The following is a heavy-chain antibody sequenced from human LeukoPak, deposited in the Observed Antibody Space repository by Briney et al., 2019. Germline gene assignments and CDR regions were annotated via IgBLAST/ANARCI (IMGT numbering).Heavy chain of an antibody. V-gene: IGHV3-74*01. J-gene: IGHJ6*03. Sequence: PGGSLRLSCAASGFTFSDYWMHWVRQAPGKGLVGVSRINSDGRITNYADSVKGRFTISRDNAKNSLYLQINSLRAEDTAVYYCAKEGIVVVIKYYYYYMDVWGKGTTVTISS. CDR1: GFTFSDYW. D-gene: IGHD3-22*01. CDR3: AKEGIVVVIKYYYYYMDV. CDR2: INSDGRIT.